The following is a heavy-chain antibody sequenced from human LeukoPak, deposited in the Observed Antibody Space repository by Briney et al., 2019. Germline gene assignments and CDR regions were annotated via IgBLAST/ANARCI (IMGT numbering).Heavy chain of an antibody. D-gene: IGHD5-18*01. V-gene: IGHV4-34*01. CDR2: INHSGST. J-gene: IGHJ5*02. Sequence: SETLSLTCTVSGGSISSYYWSWIRQPQGKGLEWIGEINHSGSTNYNPSLKSRVTISVDTSKNQFSLKLSSVTAADTAVYYCARGRIQLWFNWIDPWGQGTLVNVSS. CDR1: GGSISSYY. CDR3: ARGRIQLWFNWIDP.